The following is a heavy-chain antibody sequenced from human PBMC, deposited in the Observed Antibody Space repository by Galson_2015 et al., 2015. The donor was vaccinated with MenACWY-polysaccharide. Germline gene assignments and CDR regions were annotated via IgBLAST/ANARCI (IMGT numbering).Heavy chain of an antibody. Sequence: SETLSLTCTVSGGSISSSSDYWGWIRQPPGKGLEWIGSIYYSGSTYYNPSLKSRVTISVDTSKNQFSLKLSSVTAADTAVYHCAGRSSGSPGNAFDIWGQGTMVTVSS. V-gene: IGHV4-39*01. D-gene: IGHD1-26*01. CDR3: AGRSSGSPGNAFDI. CDR2: IYYSGST. J-gene: IGHJ3*02. CDR1: GGSISSSSDY.